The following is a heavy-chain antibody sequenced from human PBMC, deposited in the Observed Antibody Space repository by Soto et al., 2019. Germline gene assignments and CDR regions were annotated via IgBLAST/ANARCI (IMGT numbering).Heavy chain of an antibody. Sequence: GGSLRLSCAASGFTFSSYSMNWVRQAPGKGLEWVSSISSSSSYIYYADSVKGRFTISRDNAKNSLYLQMNSLRAEDTAVYYCARDYTLSIVVVVACAFDIWGQGTMVTVS. CDR1: GFTFSSYS. CDR3: ARDYTLSIVVVVACAFDI. CDR2: ISSSSSYI. J-gene: IGHJ3*02. D-gene: IGHD2-15*01. V-gene: IGHV3-21*01.